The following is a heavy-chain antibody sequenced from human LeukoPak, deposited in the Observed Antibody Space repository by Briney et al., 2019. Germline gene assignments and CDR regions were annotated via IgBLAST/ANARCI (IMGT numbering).Heavy chain of an antibody. CDR1: GGSISSSSYY. CDR2: IYYSGST. V-gene: IGHV4-39*07. Sequence: SKTLSLTCTVSGGSISSSSYYWGWIRQPPGKGLEWIGSIYYSGSTYYNPSLKSRVTISVDTSKNQFSLKLSSVTAADTAVYYCARGIAAAGTGDLYYFDYWGQGTLVTVSS. CDR3: ARGIAAAGTGDLYYFDY. J-gene: IGHJ4*02. D-gene: IGHD6-13*01.